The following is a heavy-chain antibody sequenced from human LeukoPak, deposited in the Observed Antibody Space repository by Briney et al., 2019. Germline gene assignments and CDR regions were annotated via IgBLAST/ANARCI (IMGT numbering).Heavy chain of an antibody. CDR1: GFTFSSYA. CDR2: ISGSGGST. D-gene: IGHD5-18*01. Sequence: TGGSLRLSCAASGFTFSSYAMSWVRQAPGKGLEWASGISGSGGSTYYADSVKGRFTISRDNSKNTLYLQMNSLRAEDTAVYYCAKDSPRGYSYGNSDYWGQGTLVTVSS. J-gene: IGHJ4*02. V-gene: IGHV3-23*01. CDR3: AKDSPRGYSYGNSDY.